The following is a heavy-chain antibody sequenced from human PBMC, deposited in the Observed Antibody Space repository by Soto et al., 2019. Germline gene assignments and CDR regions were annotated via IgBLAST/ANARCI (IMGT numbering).Heavy chain of an antibody. Sequence: VGSLRLSCAASGFTFSSYAMSWVRQAPGKGLEWVSAISGSGGSTYYADSVKGRFTISRDNSKNTLYLQMNSLRAEDTAVYYCAKGSITMIVVVITAEYFQHWGQGTLVTVSS. V-gene: IGHV3-23*01. D-gene: IGHD3-22*01. CDR2: ISGSGGST. CDR3: AKGSITMIVVVITAEYFQH. CDR1: GFTFSSYA. J-gene: IGHJ1*01.